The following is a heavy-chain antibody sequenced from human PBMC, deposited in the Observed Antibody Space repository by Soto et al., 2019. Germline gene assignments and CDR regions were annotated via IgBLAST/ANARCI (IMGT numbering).Heavy chain of an antibody. V-gene: IGHV3-48*01. CDR1: GVTFCSYS. CDR2: ISSSSSTI. CDR3: ARDSDDSSGYYLLGVYYFDY. J-gene: IGHJ4*02. Sequence: GGSLRLSCAASGVTFCSYSMNWVRPDPGKGLEWVSYISSSSSTIYYADSVKGRFTISRDNAKNSLYLQMNSLRAEDTAVYYCARDSDDSSGYYLLGVYYFDYWGQGTLVTVSS. D-gene: IGHD3-22*01.